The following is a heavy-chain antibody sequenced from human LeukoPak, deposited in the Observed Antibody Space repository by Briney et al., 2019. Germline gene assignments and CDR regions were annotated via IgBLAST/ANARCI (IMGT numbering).Heavy chain of an antibody. Sequence: SETLSLTCTVSGGSISSYYWSWIRQPPGKGLEWIGYIYYSGSTNYNPSLKSRVTISVDTSKNQFSLKLSSVTAADTAVYYCARQTRNYGDYVVWGQGTLVTVSS. V-gene: IGHV4-59*08. CDR3: ARQTRNYGDYVV. D-gene: IGHD4-17*01. CDR1: GGSISSYY. J-gene: IGHJ4*02. CDR2: IYYSGST.